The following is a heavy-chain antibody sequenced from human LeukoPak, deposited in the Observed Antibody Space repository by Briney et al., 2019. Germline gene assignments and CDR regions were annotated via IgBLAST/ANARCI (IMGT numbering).Heavy chain of an antibody. CDR1: GGSIGTYY. D-gene: IGHD3-16*01. CDR3: ARVCLEGCSYFDY. Sequence: SETLSLTCTVSGGSIGTYYWSWVRQSPGKGLEWIGYIYVTGNRYNPYLQSRVTISVDTSRNQFFLKVSSVTAADTAVYYCARVCLEGCSYFDYWGQGTLVTVSS. CDR2: IYVTGN. J-gene: IGHJ4*02. V-gene: IGHV4-59*12.